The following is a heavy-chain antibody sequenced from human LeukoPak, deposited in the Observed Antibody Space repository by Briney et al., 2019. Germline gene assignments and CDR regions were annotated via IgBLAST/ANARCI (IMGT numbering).Heavy chain of an antibody. CDR2: IRSKAYGGTT. CDR3: TREFDDSSGYPTYYYYYYMDV. V-gene: IGHV3-49*04. J-gene: IGHJ6*03. CDR1: GFTFGDYA. D-gene: IGHD3-22*01. Sequence: GGSLRLSCTASGFTFGDYAMSWVRQAPGKGLEWVGFIRSKAYGGTTEYAASVKGRFTISRDDSKSIAYLQMNSLKTEDTAVYYCTREFDDSSGYPTYYYYYYMDVWGKGTTVTISS.